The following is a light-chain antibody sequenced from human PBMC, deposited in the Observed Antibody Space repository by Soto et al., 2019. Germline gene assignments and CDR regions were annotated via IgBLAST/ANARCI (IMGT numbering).Light chain of an antibody. V-gene: IGLV2-8*01. CDR1: SSDVGGYNY. CDR3: SSYADTAWV. Sequence: QSALTQPPSASGSPGQSVTISCTGTSSDVGGYNYVSWYQQHPGKAPKLTIHEVTKRPSGVPDRFSGSKSGNTASLTVSGLQAEDEDDYHCSSYADTAWVLGCGTKLTVL. J-gene: IGLJ3*02. CDR2: EVT.